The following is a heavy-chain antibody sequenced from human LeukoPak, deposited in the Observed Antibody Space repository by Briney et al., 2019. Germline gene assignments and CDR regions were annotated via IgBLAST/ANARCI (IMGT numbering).Heavy chain of an antibody. CDR3: AKGPYYDILTGYQDY. D-gene: IGHD3-9*01. CDR1: GFTFSSYA. J-gene: IGHJ4*02. V-gene: IGHV3-23*01. CDR2: ISGSGGST. Sequence: GGSLRLSCAASGFTFSSYAMSWVRQAPGKGLEWVSAISGSGGSTYYADSVKGRFTISRDNSKNTLYPQMNSLRAEDTAVYYCAKGPYYDILTGYQDYWGQGTLVTVSS.